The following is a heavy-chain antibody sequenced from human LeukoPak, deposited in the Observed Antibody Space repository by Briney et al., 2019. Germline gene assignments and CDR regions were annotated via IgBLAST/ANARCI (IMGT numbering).Heavy chain of an antibody. D-gene: IGHD3-10*01. Sequence: SETLSLTCTVSGGSTTNYYWSWIRQPPGKGLEWIGYVYYSGSTNYNPSLKSQVTISVDTSKNQFSLKLSSVTAADTAVYYCAATMVRGVHTHFDYWGQGTLVTVSS. CDR3: AATMVRGVHTHFDY. V-gene: IGHV4-59*08. J-gene: IGHJ4*02. CDR1: GGSTTNYY. CDR2: VYYSGST.